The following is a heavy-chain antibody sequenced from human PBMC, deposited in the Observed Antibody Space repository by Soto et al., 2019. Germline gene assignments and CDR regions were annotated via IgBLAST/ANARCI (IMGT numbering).Heavy chain of an antibody. CDR2: IYYSGST. J-gene: IGHJ4*02. CDR3: ARESGITMVRGVIDY. D-gene: IGHD3-10*01. Sequence: SETLSLTCTVSGGSISSYYWSWIRQPPGKGLEWIGYIYYSGSTNYNPSLKSRVTISVDTSKNQFSLKLSSVTAADTAVYYCARESGITMVRGVIDYWGQGTLVTVSS. V-gene: IGHV4-59*01. CDR1: GGSISSYY.